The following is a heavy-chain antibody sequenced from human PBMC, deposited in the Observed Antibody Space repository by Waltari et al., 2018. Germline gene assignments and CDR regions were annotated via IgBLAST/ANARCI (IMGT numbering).Heavy chain of an antibody. J-gene: IGHJ5*02. CDR1: GGSISSSSYY. Sequence: QLQLQESGPGLVKPSETLSLTCTVSGGSISSSSYYWGWIRQPPGKGLEWIGSIYYSGSTYYNPALKSRVTISVDTSKNQFSLKRSAVTAADTAVYYCARGSVVVVVAATVGFDPWGQGTLVTVSS. CDR3: ARGSVVVVVAATVGFDP. CDR2: IYYSGST. D-gene: IGHD2-15*01. V-gene: IGHV4-39*07.